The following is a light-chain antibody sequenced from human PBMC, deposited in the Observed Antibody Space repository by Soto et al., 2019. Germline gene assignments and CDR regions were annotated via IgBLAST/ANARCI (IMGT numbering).Light chain of an antibody. CDR3: QQYKHWLPGYR. J-gene: IGKJ2*03. Sequence: EIVLTQPPATLSVSPGERAPLSCRDDQSVRDDLAWYQQKPGQAPRLLFYGVSTRATGIPVRFSASGSGTEFTLTNSSLQSEDDAVYSCQQYKHWLPGYRFGQATKLDSK. CDR2: GVS. V-gene: IGKV3-15*01. CDR1: QSVRDD.